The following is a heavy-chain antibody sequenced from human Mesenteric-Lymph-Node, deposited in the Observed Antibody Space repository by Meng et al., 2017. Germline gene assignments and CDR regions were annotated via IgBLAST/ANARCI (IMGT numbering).Heavy chain of an antibody. J-gene: IGHJ4*02. CDR3: AREAGRDGYATPKFDY. V-gene: IGHV4-4*02. CDR1: GGSISSSNW. D-gene: IGHD5-24*01. Sequence: QVPLQASGPVLVKPSGTLSLTCAVSGGSISSSNWWSWIRQPPGKGLEWIGYIYYTGSTFYNPSLKSRVTISVDTSKNQFSLKLISATAADTAVYYCAREAGRDGYATPKFDYWGQGTLVTVSS. CDR2: IYYTGST.